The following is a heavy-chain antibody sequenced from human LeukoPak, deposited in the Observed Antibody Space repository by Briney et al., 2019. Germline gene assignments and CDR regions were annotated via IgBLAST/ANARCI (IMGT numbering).Heavy chain of an antibody. D-gene: IGHD7-27*01. CDR1: GFTITNHV. J-gene: IGHJ6*03. CDR2: ESGSGHNT. Sequence: GGSLRLSCEASGFTITNHVMTWVRQAPGKGPEWVASESGSGHNTYYSESVRGRFAISRDNSKNTLFLQMNSLRAEDTAVYYCAKEEGLGITMDVWGKGTTVTVSS. CDR3: AKEEGLGITMDV. V-gene: IGHV3-23*01.